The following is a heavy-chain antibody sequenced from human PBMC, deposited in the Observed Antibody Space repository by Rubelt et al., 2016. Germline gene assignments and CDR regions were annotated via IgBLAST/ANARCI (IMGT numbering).Heavy chain of an antibody. Sequence: EVQLLESGGSLAQPGGSLRLSCVGSGFSFNSYVMSWVRQAPGRGLEWVSTITVSSGFTYYPDSVKGRATIPRDNAKNSLYLQMNNLRAEETAVYYCVRDPHALDFWGQGTLVTVSS. CDR3: VRDPHALDF. CDR1: GFSFNSYV. V-gene: IGHV3-23*01. CDR2: ITVSSGFT. J-gene: IGHJ4*02.